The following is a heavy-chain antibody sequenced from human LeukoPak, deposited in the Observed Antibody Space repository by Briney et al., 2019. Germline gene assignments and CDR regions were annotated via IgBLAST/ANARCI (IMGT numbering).Heavy chain of an antibody. CDR1: GFTFSSYW. CDR2: INQGGSEI. V-gene: IGHV3-7*03. CDR3: ARDKQTGDSYFDS. Sequence: PGGSLRLSCAASGFTFSSYWMSWVRQAPGKGLEWVANINQGGSEIYSVDSVKGRFTISRDNAKSSLYLQMNSLRAEDTAIYFCARDKQTGDSYFDSWGQGTPVAVSS. D-gene: IGHD1-1*01. J-gene: IGHJ4*02.